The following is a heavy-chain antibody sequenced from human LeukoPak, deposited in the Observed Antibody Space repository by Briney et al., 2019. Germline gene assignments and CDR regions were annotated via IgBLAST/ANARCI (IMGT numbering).Heavy chain of an antibody. CDR2: IYYSGST. D-gene: IGHD1-26*01. CDR3: ARVIREWERPGWFDP. CDR1: GGSISSYY. V-gene: IGHV4-59*01. J-gene: IGHJ5*02. Sequence: SETLSLTCTVSGGSISSYYWSWIRQPPGKGLEWIGYIYYSGSTNYNPSLKSRVTISVDTSKNQFSLKLSSVTAADTAVYYCARVIREWERPGWFDPWGQGTLITVSS.